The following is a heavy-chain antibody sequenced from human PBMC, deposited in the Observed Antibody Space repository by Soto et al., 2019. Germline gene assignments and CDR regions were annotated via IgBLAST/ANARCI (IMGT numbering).Heavy chain of an antibody. CDR1: GGSISSYY. J-gene: IGHJ4*02. Sequence: QVQLQESGPGLVKPSETLSLTCTVSGGSISSYYWSWIRQPPGKGLEWIGYIYYSGSTNYNPSLKSRVTISVDTSKNQFSLKLSSVTAADTAVYYCARVTLSDFWSGYPVAFDYWGQGTLVTVSS. CDR3: ARVTLSDFWSGYPVAFDY. D-gene: IGHD3-3*01. CDR2: IYYSGST. V-gene: IGHV4-59*01.